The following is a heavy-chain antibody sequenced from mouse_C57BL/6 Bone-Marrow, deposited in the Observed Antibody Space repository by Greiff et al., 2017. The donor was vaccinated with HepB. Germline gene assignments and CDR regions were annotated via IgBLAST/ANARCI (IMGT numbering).Heavy chain of an antibody. Sequence: VQLKQSGPVLVKPGASVKMSCKASGYTFTDYYMNWVKQSHGKSLEWIGVINPYNGGTSYNQKFKGKATLTVDKSSSTAYMELNSLTSEDSAVYYCARDGWGAMDYWGQGTSVTVSS. D-gene: IGHD2-3*01. CDR1: GYTFTDYY. J-gene: IGHJ4*01. CDR2: INPYNGGT. CDR3: ARDGWGAMDY. V-gene: IGHV1-19*01.